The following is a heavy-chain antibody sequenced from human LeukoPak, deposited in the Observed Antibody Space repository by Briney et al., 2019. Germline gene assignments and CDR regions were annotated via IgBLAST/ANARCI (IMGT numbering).Heavy chain of an antibody. CDR3: AKDRPYGSGSYYVYYYYGMDV. D-gene: IGHD3-10*01. V-gene: IGHV3-23*01. CDR2: ISGSGGST. J-gene: IGHJ6*02. CDR1: GFNLYSSE. Sequence: PGGSLRLSCVGSGFNLYSSEMSWVRQAPGKGLEWVSAISGSGGSTYYADSVKGRFTISRDNSKNTLYLQMNSLRAEDTAVYYCAKDRPYGSGSYYVYYYYGMDVWGQGTTVTVSS.